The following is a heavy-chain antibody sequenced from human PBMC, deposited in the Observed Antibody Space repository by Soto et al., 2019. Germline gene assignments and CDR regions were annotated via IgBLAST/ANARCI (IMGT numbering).Heavy chain of an antibody. J-gene: IGHJ4*02. D-gene: IGHD6-13*01. Sequence: GGSLRLSCAASGFNFNHYTMSWVRQVPGKGLEWVAVISYDESNTYYADSVKGRFTISRDNSKNTLYLQMNSQRAEDTAVYYCARVSWYSSSWPPPGFDYWGQGTLVIVSS. CDR1: GFNFNHYT. CDR3: ARVSWYSSSWPPPGFDY. V-gene: IGHV3-30*04. CDR2: ISYDESNT.